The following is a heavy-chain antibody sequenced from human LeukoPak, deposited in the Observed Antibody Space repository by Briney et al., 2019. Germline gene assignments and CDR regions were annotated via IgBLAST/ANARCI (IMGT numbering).Heavy chain of an antibody. CDR3: ASNYWYYCGSGSDDAFDI. J-gene: IGHJ3*02. Sequence: GGSLRLSCAASGFTFSDYYMSWIRQAPGKGLEWVSYISSSGSTIYYADSVKGRFTISRDNAKNSLYLQMNSLRAEDTAVYYCASNYWYYCGSGSDDAFDIWGQGTMVTVSS. CDR2: ISSSGSTI. D-gene: IGHD3-10*01. V-gene: IGHV3-11*01. CDR1: GFTFSDYY.